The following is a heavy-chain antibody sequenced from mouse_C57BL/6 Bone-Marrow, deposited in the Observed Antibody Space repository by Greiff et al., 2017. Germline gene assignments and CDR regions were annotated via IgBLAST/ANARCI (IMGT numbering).Heavy chain of an antibody. CDR1: GFSLTSYG. V-gene: IGHV2-4*01. J-gene: IGHJ4*01. Sequence: QVQLQQSGPGLVQPSQSLSITCTVSGFSLTSYGVHWVRQPPGKGLEWLGVIWSGGSTDYNAAFISRLSISKDNSKSQVFFKMNSLQADDTAIYYCAKTLITTVVASYYAMDYWGQGTSVTVSS. D-gene: IGHD1-1*01. CDR2: IWSGGST. CDR3: AKTLITTVVASYYAMDY.